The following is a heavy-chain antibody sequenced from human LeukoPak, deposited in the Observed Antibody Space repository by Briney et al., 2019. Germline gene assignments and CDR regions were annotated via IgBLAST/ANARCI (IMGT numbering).Heavy chain of an antibody. J-gene: IGHJ5*02. Sequence: PSETLSLTCTVSGGSISNYYWSWIRQPSGKGLESIGYIYYSGSTNYNPSLKSRVTLSVDTSKSQFSLKLSSVTAADTAVYFCARGSLISQNWFDPWGQGTLVTVSS. D-gene: IGHD2-8*01. CDR2: IYYSGST. V-gene: IGHV4-59*01. CDR3: ARGSLISQNWFDP. CDR1: GGSISNYY.